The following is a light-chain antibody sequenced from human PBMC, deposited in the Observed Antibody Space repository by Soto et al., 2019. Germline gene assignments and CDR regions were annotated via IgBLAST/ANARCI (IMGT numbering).Light chain of an antibody. CDR2: AAS. J-gene: IGKJ1*01. Sequence: ETVLTQSPGTLSLSPGERTTLSCRASQSVSSSYLAWYQQKPGQAPRLLIYAASSRATGIPDRFSGSGSGTDFTFTISRLEPEDFAVYYCQQYGSSRWTFGQGTKVDIK. CDR3: QQYGSSRWT. CDR1: QSVSSSY. V-gene: IGKV3-20*01.